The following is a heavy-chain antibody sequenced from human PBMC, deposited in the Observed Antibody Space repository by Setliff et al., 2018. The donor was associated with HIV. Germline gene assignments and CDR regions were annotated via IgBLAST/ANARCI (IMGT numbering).Heavy chain of an antibody. J-gene: IGHJ4*02. V-gene: IGHV3-7*03. CDR1: GFTFSSYW. CDR3: ARAYNFYDYRFDSSGYDY. Sequence: GGSLRLSCAASGFTFSSYWMSWVRQAPGKGLEWVANIKEDGSEKYYVDSVKGRFTISRDNAKNSLFLEMNSLKAEDTAVYYCARAYNFYDYRFDSSGYDYWGQGTLVTVSS. CDR2: IKEDGSEK. D-gene: IGHD3-22*01.